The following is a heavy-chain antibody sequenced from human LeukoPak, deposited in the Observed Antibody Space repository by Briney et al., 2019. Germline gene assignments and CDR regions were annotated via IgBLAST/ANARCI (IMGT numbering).Heavy chain of an antibody. CDR3: ARDPQQLVLGHFDY. J-gene: IGHJ4*02. D-gene: IGHD6-6*01. Sequence: PGGSLRLSCAASGFTFSSYAMHWVRQAPGKGLEWVAVISYDGSNKYYADSVKGRFTISRDNSKNTLYLQMNSLRAEDTAVYYCARDPQQLVLGHFDYWGQGTLVTVSS. CDR2: ISYDGSNK. V-gene: IGHV3-30*04. CDR1: GFTFSSYA.